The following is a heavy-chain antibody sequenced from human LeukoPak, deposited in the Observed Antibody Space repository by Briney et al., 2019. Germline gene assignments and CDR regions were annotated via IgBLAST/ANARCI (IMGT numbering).Heavy chain of an antibody. CDR2: IYYSGST. Sequence: PSETLSLTCTVSGGSISSGDYYWSSIRQPPGKGLEWIGYIYYSGSTYYNPSLKSRVTISVDTSKNQFSLKLSSVTAADTAVYYCARQIFGVVMSDYWGQGTLATVSS. D-gene: IGHD3-3*01. J-gene: IGHJ4*02. CDR3: ARQIFGVVMSDY. V-gene: IGHV4-30-4*01. CDR1: GGSISSGDYY.